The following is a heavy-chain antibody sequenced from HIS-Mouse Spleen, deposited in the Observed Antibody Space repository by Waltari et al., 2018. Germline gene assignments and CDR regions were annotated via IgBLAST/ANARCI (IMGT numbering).Heavy chain of an antibody. Sequence: QVTLRESGPALVKPTQTLTLTCTFSGFSLSTSGMCVSWIRQPPGKALEWLASIDWDDDKYYSTSLKTRLTISKDTSKNQVVLTMTNMDPVDTATYYCARIQAGKLELPFDYWGQGTPVTVSS. D-gene: IGHD1-7*01. J-gene: IGHJ4*02. CDR2: IDWDDDK. V-gene: IGHV2-70*15. CDR3: ARIQAGKLELPFDY. CDR1: GFSLSTSGMC.